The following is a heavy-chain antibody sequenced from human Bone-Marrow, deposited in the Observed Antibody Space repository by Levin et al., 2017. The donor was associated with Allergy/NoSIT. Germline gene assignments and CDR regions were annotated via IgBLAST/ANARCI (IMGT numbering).Heavy chain of an antibody. J-gene: IGHJ6*02. CDR2: ISGSGGST. Sequence: SCAASGFTFSSYAMSWVRQAPGKGLEWVSAISGSGGSTYYADSVKGRFTISRDNSKNTLYLQMNSLRAEDTAVYYCAKSTLPADLSYGMDVWGQGTTVTVSS. CDR1: GFTFSSYA. V-gene: IGHV3-23*01. D-gene: IGHD2-2*01. CDR3: AKSTLPADLSYGMDV.